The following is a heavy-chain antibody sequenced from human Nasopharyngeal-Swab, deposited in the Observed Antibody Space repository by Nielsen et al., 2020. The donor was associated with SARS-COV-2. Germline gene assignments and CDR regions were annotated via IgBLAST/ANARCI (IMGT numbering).Heavy chain of an antibody. J-gene: IGHJ6*02. D-gene: IGHD3-3*01. CDR1: GGSLNSINYY. Sequence: SETLSLTCTVSGGSLNSINYYWGWIRQPPGKGLEWIGSIYYSGSAYYNPSLKSRVTISVDTSKNQFSLKLSSVTAADTAVYYCARNEFRSGYYGTAEYYGLDVWGQRTTVTVSS. CDR3: ARNEFRSGYYGTAEYYGLDV. V-gene: IGHV4-39*07. CDR2: IYYSGSA.